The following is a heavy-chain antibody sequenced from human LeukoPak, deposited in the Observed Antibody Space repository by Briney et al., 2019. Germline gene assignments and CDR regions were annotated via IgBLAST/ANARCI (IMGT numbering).Heavy chain of an antibody. V-gene: IGHV4-4*07. CDR2: IYTSGST. CDR3: AKDRATGHALDI. D-gene: IGHD1-14*01. CDR1: GGSISSYY. Sequence: PSGTLSLTCTVSGGSISSYYWSWIRQPAGKGLEWIGRIYTSGSTNYNPSLKSRVTMSVDTSKNQFSLKLSSVTAADTAVYYCAKDRATGHALDIWGQGTMVTVSS. J-gene: IGHJ3*02.